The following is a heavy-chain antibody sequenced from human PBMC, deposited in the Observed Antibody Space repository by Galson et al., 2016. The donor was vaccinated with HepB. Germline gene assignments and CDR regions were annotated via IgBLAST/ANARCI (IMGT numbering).Heavy chain of an antibody. J-gene: IGHJ2*01. D-gene: IGHD2-21*02. V-gene: IGHV3-13*01. CDR3: ARALGDSSYWYFDL. CDR2: ITTAGDT. CDR1: GFTCSTYD. Sequence: SLRLSCAASGFTCSTYDMHWVRQATGKGLEWVSSITTAGDTYYSGSVKGRFTISRENAKNSLYLQMSSLRGGDTAVYYCARALGDSSYWYFDLWGRGTLVTASS.